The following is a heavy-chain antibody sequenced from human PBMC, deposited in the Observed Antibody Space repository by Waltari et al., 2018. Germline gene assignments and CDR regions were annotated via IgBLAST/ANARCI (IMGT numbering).Heavy chain of an antibody. J-gene: IGHJ3*01. CDR3: ARDVPNSGRGGFDF. CDR2: IRQDGVAK. CDR1: GFKFSDFW. Sequence: EVQLVESGGGLVQPGGSLRLSCVTSGFKFSDFWINWVRQAPGRGLEGVANIRQDGVAKNDLDSVKGRFTVSRDNAENSLFLQLNSLTAEDTALYYCARDVPNSGRGGFDFWGHGTMVTVSS. D-gene: IGHD3-10*01. V-gene: IGHV3-7*01.